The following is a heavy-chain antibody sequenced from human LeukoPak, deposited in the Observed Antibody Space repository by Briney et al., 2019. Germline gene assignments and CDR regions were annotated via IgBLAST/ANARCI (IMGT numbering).Heavy chain of an antibody. CDR2: TYDGSNK. J-gene: IGHJ4*02. D-gene: IGHD6-13*01. V-gene: IGHV3-30*18. CDR3: ANSPSIAAAGTHY. CDR1: GFTFSSYG. Sequence: SGRSLRLSCAASGFTFSSYGMPWVRQAPGKGLEWVAVTYDGSNKYYADSVKGRFTISRDNSKNTLYLQMNSLRAEDTAVYYCANSPSIAAAGTHYWGQGTLVTVSS.